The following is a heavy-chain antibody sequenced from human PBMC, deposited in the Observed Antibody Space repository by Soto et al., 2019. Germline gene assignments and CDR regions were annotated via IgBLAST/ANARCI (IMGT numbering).Heavy chain of an antibody. V-gene: IGHV4-4*02. J-gene: IGHJ3*02. CDR3: ARGHDSGHYGHAFDI. CDR1: SGSISSSNW. CDR2: IYHSGST. Sequence: QVQLQESGPGLVKPSGTLSLTCAVSSGSISSSNWWSWVRQPPGKGLEWIGEIYHSGSTNYNPSLKRRVTLSVDKPTNHFSLKLGSVTAADTAVYYCARGHDSGHYGHAFDIWGQGTMVPVSS. D-gene: IGHD4-17*01.